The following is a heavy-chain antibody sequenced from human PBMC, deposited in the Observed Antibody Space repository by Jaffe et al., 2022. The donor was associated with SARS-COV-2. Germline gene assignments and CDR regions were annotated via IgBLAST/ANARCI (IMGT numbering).Heavy chain of an antibody. CDR3: ARGAYRNDWFYWFDP. D-gene: IGHD1-1*01. CDR1: GYNFSNYW. V-gene: IGHV5-51*01. CDR2: IYPGDSDT. Sequence: EVQLLQSGAEVKKPGESLKISCQGSGYNFSNYWIAWVRQMPGKGLEWMGIIYPGDSDTRYGSSFQGQVTFSADTSINTAYLQWNSLKASDTAMYYCARGAYRNDWFYWFDPWGQGTLVTVSS. J-gene: IGHJ5*02.